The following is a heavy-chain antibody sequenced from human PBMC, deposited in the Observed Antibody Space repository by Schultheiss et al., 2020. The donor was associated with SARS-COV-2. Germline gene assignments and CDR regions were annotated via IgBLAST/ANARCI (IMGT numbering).Heavy chain of an antibody. CDR1: GGSIRSGESY. V-gene: IGHV4-30-4*01. CDR3: ARHSYDILTGYQPHAFDI. Sequence: SETLSLTCTVSGGSIRSGESYWSWIRQSPGKGLEWIGYIDYSGRIFYNPSLKSRLTISVDTSKNQFSLKLSSVTAADTAVYYCARHSYDILTGYQPHAFDIWGQGTMVTVSS. CDR2: IDYSGRI. J-gene: IGHJ3*02. D-gene: IGHD3-9*01.